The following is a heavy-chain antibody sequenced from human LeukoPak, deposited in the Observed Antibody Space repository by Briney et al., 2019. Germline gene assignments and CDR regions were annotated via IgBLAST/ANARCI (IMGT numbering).Heavy chain of an antibody. CDR2: INPNSGGT. CDR3: ARETVYYGSGSAMDV. D-gene: IGHD3-10*01. CDR1: GYTFTGYY. Sequence: ASVKVSCKASGYTFTGYYMHWVRQAPGQGLEWMGWINPNSGGTNYAQKFQGRVTMTRDTSISTAYMELSRLRSDDTAVYYCARETVYYGSGSAMDVWGEGTTVTISS. J-gene: IGHJ6*04. V-gene: IGHV1-2*02.